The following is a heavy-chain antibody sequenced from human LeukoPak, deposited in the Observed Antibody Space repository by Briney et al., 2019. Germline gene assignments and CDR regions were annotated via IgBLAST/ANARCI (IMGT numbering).Heavy chain of an antibody. CDR1: GFTFSTYA. CDR3: AKDPNGDYIGTFDI. Sequence: PGGSLRLSCAASGFTFSTYAMNWVRQAPGEGLEWVSSIGGSSTSLYYADSLKGRFTISRDNAKNSLYLQLNSLRAEDTAVYYCAKDPNGDYIGTFDIWGQGTMVTVSS. CDR2: IGGSSTSL. V-gene: IGHV3-21*04. D-gene: IGHD4-17*01. J-gene: IGHJ3*02.